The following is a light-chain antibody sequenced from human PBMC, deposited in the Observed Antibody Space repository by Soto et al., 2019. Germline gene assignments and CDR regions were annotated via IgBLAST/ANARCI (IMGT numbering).Light chain of an antibody. CDR2: AAS. Sequence: DIQMTQSPSSVSASVGDRVTITCRASQGINNWLAWYQQKPGKAPKLLISAASSLQSGVPSRFSGTGSGTEFTLTISSLQPEDFATYFCQQGSSFPWTFGQVTKVEIK. CDR1: QGINNW. J-gene: IGKJ1*01. V-gene: IGKV1-12*02. CDR3: QQGSSFPWT.